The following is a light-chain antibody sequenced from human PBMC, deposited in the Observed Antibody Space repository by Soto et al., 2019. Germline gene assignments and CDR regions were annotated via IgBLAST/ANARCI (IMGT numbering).Light chain of an antibody. V-gene: IGKV3-15*01. CDR2: GAS. CDR1: QSVSSN. J-gene: IGKJ4*01. CDR3: QQYHKWPPFT. Sequence: EVGMTQSPATLSVSPGERATLSCRAGQSVSSNLAWYQQKPGQTPRLLMYGASTRATGIPARFSGSGSGTEFTLTISSLQSEDFAVYYCQQYHKWPPFTFGGGTKVDIK.